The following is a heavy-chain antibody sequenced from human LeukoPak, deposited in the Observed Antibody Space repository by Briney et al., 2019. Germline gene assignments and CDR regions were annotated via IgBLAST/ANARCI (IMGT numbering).Heavy chain of an antibody. Sequence: GGSLTLSCAASGFTFSSYTMNWVRQAPGKGLEWVSSISSSSSYIYYADSVKGRFTISRDNAKNSLYLQMNSVRAEDTAVYYCARDQRAVAGYFDYWGQGTLVTVSS. D-gene: IGHD6-19*01. J-gene: IGHJ4*02. CDR1: GFTFSSYT. V-gene: IGHV3-21*01. CDR2: ISSSSSYI. CDR3: ARDQRAVAGYFDY.